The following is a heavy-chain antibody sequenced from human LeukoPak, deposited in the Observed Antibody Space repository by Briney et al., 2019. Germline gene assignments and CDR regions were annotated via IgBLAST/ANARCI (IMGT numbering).Heavy chain of an antibody. CDR2: ISSSSSYI. J-gene: IGHJ3*02. CDR1: GFTFSSYS. V-gene: IGHV3-21*01. Sequence: GGSLRLSCAASGFTFSSYSMNWVRQAPGKGLEWVSSISSSSSYIYYADSVKGRFTISRDNAKNSLYLQMNSLRAEDTAAYYCARDSGDYEDDAFDIWGQGTMVTVSS. D-gene: IGHD4-17*01. CDR3: ARDSGDYEDDAFDI.